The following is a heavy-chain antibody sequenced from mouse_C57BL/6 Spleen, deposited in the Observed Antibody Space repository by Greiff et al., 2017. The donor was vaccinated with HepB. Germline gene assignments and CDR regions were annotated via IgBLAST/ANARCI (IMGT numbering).Heavy chain of an antibody. CDR1: GFTFSDYG. CDR3: ARPYYGNPWFAY. J-gene: IGHJ3*01. CDR2: ISSGSSTI. D-gene: IGHD2-10*01. Sequence: EVKVEESGGGLVKPGGSLKLSCAASGFTFSDYGMHWVRQAPEKGLEWVAYISSGSSTIYYADTVKGRFTISRDNAKNTLFLQMTSLRSEDTAMYYCARPYYGNPWFAYWGQGTLVTVSA. V-gene: IGHV5-17*01.